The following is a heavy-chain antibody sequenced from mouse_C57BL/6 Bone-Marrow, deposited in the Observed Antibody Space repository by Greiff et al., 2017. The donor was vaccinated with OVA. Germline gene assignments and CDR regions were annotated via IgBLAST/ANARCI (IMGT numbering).Heavy chain of an antibody. CDR1: GFNIKDDY. CDR3: TTIYYGNYDEFFYYAMDD. J-gene: IGHJ4*01. V-gene: IGHV14-4*01. CDR2: IDPENGDT. Sequence: EVNVVESGAELVRPGASVKLSCTASGFNIKDDYMHWVKQRPEQGLEWIGWIDPENGDTEYASKFQGKATLTADTSSNTAYLKLRSLTSEDTAVYYGTTIYYGNYDEFFYYAMDDWGQGTSVTASS. D-gene: IGHD2-1*01.